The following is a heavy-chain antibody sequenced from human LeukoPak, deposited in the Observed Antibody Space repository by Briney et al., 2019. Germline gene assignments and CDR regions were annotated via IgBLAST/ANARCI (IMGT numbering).Heavy chain of an antibody. CDR3: ARGHYYDTSGYPPDY. J-gene: IGHJ4*02. Sequence: PGGSLRLSCAASGFTFSDHYMNWIRQAPGKGLEWVSYISSGGSSVYYADSVKGRFTISRDNAKNSVFLQMNSLRAEDTAVYYCARGHYYDTSGYPPDYWGQGTLVTVSS. V-gene: IGHV3-11*01. CDR2: ISSGGSSV. CDR1: GFTFSDHY. D-gene: IGHD3-22*01.